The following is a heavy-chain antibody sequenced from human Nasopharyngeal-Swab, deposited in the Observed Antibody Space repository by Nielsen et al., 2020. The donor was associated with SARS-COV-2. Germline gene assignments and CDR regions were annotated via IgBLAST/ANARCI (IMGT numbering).Heavy chain of an antibody. CDR1: GFTFSPYT. CDR3: ARERGGGYGDY. Sequence: GESLKISCATSGFTFSPYTMTWVRQAPGKGLQWISYITSGNSVQYADAVRGRLTISRDNAKNSLYLQMNSLTAEDTAVYCCARERGGGYGDYWGQGTLVTVSS. CDR2: ITSGNSV. D-gene: IGHD5-12*01. V-gene: IGHV3-48*04. J-gene: IGHJ4*02.